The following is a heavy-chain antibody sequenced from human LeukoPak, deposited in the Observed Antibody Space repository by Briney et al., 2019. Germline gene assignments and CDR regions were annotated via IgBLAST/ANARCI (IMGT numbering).Heavy chain of an antibody. V-gene: IGHV1-69*04. D-gene: IGHD1-26*01. Sequence: GASVKVSCKASGGTFSSYAISWVRQAPGQGLEWMGRIIPILGIANYAQKFQGRVTITADKSTSTAYMELSSLRSEDTAVYYCARVEKWAYSGSYLGPYWGQGTLVTVSS. CDR2: IIPILGIA. CDR1: GGTFSSYA. J-gene: IGHJ4*02. CDR3: ARVEKWAYSGSYLGPY.